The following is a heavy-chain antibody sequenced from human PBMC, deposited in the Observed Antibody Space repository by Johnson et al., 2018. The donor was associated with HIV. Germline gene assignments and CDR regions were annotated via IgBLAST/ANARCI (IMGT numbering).Heavy chain of an antibody. V-gene: IGHV3-30*18. CDR1: GFTFSSYD. D-gene: IGHD3-16*01. Sequence: QEKLVESGGGVVQPGRSLRLSCAASGFTFSSYDMHWVRQAPGKGMDWVALISYDGSNKYYADSVKGRFNISRDNSKNALYLQMNSLRAEDTAVYYCAKPPSMGADGFDIWGQGTLVTVSS. J-gene: IGHJ3*02. CDR3: AKPPSMGADGFDI. CDR2: ISYDGSNK.